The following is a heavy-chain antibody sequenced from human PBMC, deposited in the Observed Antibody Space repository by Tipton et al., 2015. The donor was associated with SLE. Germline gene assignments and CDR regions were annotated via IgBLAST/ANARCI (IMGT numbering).Heavy chain of an antibody. J-gene: IGHJ4*02. D-gene: IGHD3-10*01. V-gene: IGHV4-39*07. Sequence: TLSLTCTASGGSISSSSYYWGWIRQPPGKGLEWIGSIYYSGSTYYNPSLKSRVTISVDTSKNQFSLKLSSVTAADTAVYYCARAANGPQLWFGPRAHFDYWGQGTLVNVSS. CDR3: ARAANGPQLWFGPRAHFDY. CDR1: GGSISSSSYY. CDR2: IYYSGST.